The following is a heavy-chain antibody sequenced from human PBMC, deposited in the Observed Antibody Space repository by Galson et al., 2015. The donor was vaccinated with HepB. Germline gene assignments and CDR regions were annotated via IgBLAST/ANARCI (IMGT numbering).Heavy chain of an antibody. D-gene: IGHD5-24*01. V-gene: IGHV3-23*01. CDR3: ARNDRRAISWFGP. Sequence: SLRLSCAASGFPFSDYAMSWVRQGPGKGLEWLSSIAGSSINAYYADSVKGRFTISRDNSKNTLFLQMNNPRVGDTAVYYCARNDRRAISWFGPWGQGILVTVSS. CDR1: GFPFSDYA. CDR2: IAGSSINA. J-gene: IGHJ5*02.